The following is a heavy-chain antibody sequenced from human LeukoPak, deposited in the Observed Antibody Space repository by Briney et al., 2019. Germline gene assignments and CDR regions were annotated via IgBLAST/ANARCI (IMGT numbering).Heavy chain of an antibody. V-gene: IGHV4-39*07. CDR3: ARDQYYYDSSGYLSYFDY. CDR2: IYYSGST. D-gene: IGHD3-22*01. Sequence: SETLSLACTVSGGSISSSSDYRGWIRQPPGKGLEWIGSIYYSGSTYYNPSLKSRVTISVDTSKNQFSLKLSSVTAADTAVYYCARDQYYYDSSGYLSYFDYWGQGILVTVSS. J-gene: IGHJ4*02. CDR1: GGSISSSSDY.